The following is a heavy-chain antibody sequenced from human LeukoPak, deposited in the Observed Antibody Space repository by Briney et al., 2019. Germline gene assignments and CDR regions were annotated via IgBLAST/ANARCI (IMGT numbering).Heavy chain of an antibody. CDR1: GFTFSSYG. J-gene: IGHJ4*02. D-gene: IGHD1-26*01. CDR2: ISYDGSNK. CDR3: AKDNYSGSSDY. Sequence: PGRSLRLSCAASGFTFSSYGMHWVRQAPGKGLEWVAVISYDGSNKYYADSVKGRFTISRDNSKNTLYLQMNSLRVEDTAVYYCAKDNYSGSSDYWGQGTLVTVSS. V-gene: IGHV3-30*18.